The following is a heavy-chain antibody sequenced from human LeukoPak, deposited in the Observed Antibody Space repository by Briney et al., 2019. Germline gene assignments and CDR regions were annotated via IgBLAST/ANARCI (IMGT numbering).Heavy chain of an antibody. Sequence: GGSLRLSCAASGFIFSNYGMHWVRQAPGKGLEWVAVIWYDGSNKYYADSVKGRFTISRDNSKNMLYLEMNSLRAEDTAVYYCARVSGSRTASLGPWGQGTLVTVSS. CDR3: ARVSGSRTASLGP. J-gene: IGHJ5*02. CDR1: GFIFSNYG. CDR2: IWYDGSNK. V-gene: IGHV3-33*01. D-gene: IGHD2-2*01.